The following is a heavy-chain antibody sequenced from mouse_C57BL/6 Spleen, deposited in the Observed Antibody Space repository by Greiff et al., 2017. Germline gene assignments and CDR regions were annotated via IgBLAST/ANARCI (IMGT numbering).Heavy chain of an antibody. Sequence: QVQLQQSGAELARPGASVKMSCKASGYTFTSYTMHWVKQRPGQGLEWIGYINPSSGYTKYNQKFKDKATLTADKSSSTAYMQLSSLTSEDSAVYYCAPSIRGYFDGWGTGTTVTVSS. CDR1: GYTFTSYT. CDR3: APSIRGYFDG. J-gene: IGHJ1*03. CDR2: INPSSGYT. V-gene: IGHV1-4*01. D-gene: IGHD1-2*01.